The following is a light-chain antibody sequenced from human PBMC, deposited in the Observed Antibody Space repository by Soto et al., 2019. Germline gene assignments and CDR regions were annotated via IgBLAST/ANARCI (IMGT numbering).Light chain of an antibody. CDR1: ISDIGSYNL. CDR3: CSYAGFSTLA. CDR2: EGT. V-gene: IGLV2-23*01. Sequence: QSALTQPASVSGSSGQSITISCTGTISDIGSYNLVAWYQQHPGKAPKLMIYEGTKRPSGVSNRFSGSKSGNTASLRISGLQAEDEADYYCCSYAGFSTLAFGGGTKLTVL. J-gene: IGLJ2*01.